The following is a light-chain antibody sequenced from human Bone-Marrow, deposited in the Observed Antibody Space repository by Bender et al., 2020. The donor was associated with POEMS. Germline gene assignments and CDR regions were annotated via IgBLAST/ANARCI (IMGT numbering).Light chain of an antibody. Sequence: QSALTQPASVSASPGHSITISCAGTRGDVGSYNLVSWYQQFPGKAPKLIIYDVVKRPSGISSRFSGSKSGTSASLAITGLQSEDEAAYFCQSYDSDLNGWVFGGGTKLTVL. J-gene: IGLJ3*02. V-gene: IGLV2-23*02. CDR1: RGDVGSYNL. CDR2: DVV. CDR3: QSYDSDLNGWV.